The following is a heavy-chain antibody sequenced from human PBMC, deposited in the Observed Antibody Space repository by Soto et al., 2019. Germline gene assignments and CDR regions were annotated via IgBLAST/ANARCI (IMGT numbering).Heavy chain of an antibody. Sequence: PSETLSLTCAVSGGSISSGGYSWSWIRQPPGKGLEWIGYIYHSGSTYYNPSLKSRVTISVDRSKNQFSLKLSSVTAADTAVYYCAREQVDKAMVSGVWFDPWGQGTMVTVYS. D-gene: IGHD5-18*01. CDR1: GGSISSGGYS. CDR3: AREQVDKAMVSGVWFDP. V-gene: IGHV4-30-2*01. J-gene: IGHJ5*02. CDR2: IYHSGST.